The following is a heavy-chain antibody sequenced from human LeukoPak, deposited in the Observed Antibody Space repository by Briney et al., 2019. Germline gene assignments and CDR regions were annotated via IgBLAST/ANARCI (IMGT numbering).Heavy chain of an antibody. V-gene: IGHV3-23*01. J-gene: IGHJ4*02. CDR2: LSGSGGST. Sequence: GGSLRLSCAASGFTFSSYAISWVRQAPGKGLEWVSALSGSGGSTYYADSVKGGFTISRDNSKNTLYLQMNSLRAEDTAVYYCAKSRDSSSWDSFDYWGQGTLVTVSS. CDR1: GFTFSSYA. CDR3: AKSRDSSSWDSFDY. D-gene: IGHD6-13*01.